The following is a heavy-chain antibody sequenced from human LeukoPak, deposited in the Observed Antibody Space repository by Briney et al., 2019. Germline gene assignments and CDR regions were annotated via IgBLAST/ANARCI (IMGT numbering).Heavy chain of an antibody. CDR2: INPSGGST. CDR3: ARGEALIEYYYGSSAPRNDY. Sequence: ASVKVSCKAPGYTFTSYYMHWVRQAPGQGLEWMGIINPSGGSTSYAQKFQGRVTMTRDMSTSTVYMELSSLRSEDTAVYYCARGEALIEYYYGSSAPRNDYWGQGTLVTVSS. D-gene: IGHD3-22*01. J-gene: IGHJ4*02. CDR1: GYTFTSYY. V-gene: IGHV1-46*01.